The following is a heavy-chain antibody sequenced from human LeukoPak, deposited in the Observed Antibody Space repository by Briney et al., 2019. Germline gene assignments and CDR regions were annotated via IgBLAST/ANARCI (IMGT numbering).Heavy chain of an antibody. D-gene: IGHD3-3*01. J-gene: IGHJ4*02. Sequence: PSETLSLTCTVSGGSISNYYWSWIRQPAGKGLEWIGHSYSSGTANYNPSLKSRVTMSIDTSKNHFSLKVSSVTAADTAVYYCARTRDFDFWSGYTYYFDYWGQGTLVTVSS. CDR3: ARTRDFDFWSGYTYYFDY. CDR2: SYSSGTA. CDR1: GGSISNYY. V-gene: IGHV4-4*07.